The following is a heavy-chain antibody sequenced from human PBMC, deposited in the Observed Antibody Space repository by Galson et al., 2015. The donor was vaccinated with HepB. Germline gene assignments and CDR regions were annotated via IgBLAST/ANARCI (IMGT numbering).Heavy chain of an antibody. J-gene: IGHJ4*02. Sequence: SLRLSCAASGFTFSSYAMSWVRQAPGKGLEWVSAISGSGGSTYYADSVKGRFTISRDNSKNTLYLQMNSLRAEDTAVYYCAKDDCSGGSCYLPRWDLSFDYWGQGTLVTVSS. CDR1: GFTFSSYA. CDR3: AKDDCSGGSCYLPRWDLSFDY. CDR2: ISGSGGST. V-gene: IGHV3-23*01. D-gene: IGHD2-15*01.